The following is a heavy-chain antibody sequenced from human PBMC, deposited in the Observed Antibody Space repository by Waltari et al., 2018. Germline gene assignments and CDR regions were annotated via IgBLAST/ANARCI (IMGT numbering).Heavy chain of an antibody. CDR2: IYYSGST. Sequence: QVQLQESGPGLVKPSQTLSLTCTVSGGSISSGGYYWSWIRQHPGKGLEWIGYIYYSGSTYYNPSLKSRVTISVDTAKNQFSLKLSSVTAADTAVYYCARNAQSRTGYYIAPDYFDYWGQGTLVTVSS. J-gene: IGHJ4*02. CDR3: ARNAQSRTGYYIAPDYFDY. V-gene: IGHV4-31*03. D-gene: IGHD3-9*01. CDR1: GGSISSGGYY.